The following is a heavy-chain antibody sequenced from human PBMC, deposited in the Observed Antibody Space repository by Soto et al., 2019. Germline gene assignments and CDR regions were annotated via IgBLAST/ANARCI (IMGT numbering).Heavy chain of an antibody. CDR2: IRSKANSYAT. V-gene: IGHV3-73*01. J-gene: IGHJ4*02. D-gene: IGHD2-2*01. Sequence: GGSLRLSCAASGFTFSASAMHWVRQASGKGLEWVGRIRSKANSYATEYGTSVKGRFTISRDDSKNTAYLQMDSLKTEDTAVYYCTSSKRGYCSSTRCYGPFDYWGQGALVTVP. CDR3: TSSKRGYCSSTRCYGPFDY. CDR1: GFTFSASA.